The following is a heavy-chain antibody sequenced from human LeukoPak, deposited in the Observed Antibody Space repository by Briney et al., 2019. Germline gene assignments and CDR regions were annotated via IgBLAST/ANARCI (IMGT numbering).Heavy chain of an antibody. CDR3: ARDAGGYYYGSGQGAFDI. Sequence: GGSLRLSCAASGFTLSIYDMHWVRQATGKGLEWVSAIGTAGDTYYPGSVKGRFTISRENAKNSLYLQMNSLRAGDTAVYYCARDAGGYYYGSGQGAFDIWGQGTMVTVSS. CDR2: IGTAGDT. D-gene: IGHD3-10*01. J-gene: IGHJ3*02. V-gene: IGHV3-13*01. CDR1: GFTLSIYD.